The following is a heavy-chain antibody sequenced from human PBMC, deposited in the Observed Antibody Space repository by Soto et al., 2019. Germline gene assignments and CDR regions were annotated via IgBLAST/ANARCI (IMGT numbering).Heavy chain of an antibody. CDR2: IYYSGST. D-gene: IGHD6-13*01. J-gene: IGHJ6*02. CDR1: GGSISSYY. V-gene: IGHV4-59*12. Sequence: SETLSLTCTVSGGSISSYYWSWIRQPPGKGLEWIGYIYYSGSTNYNPSLKSRVTMSVDKSISTASLQRSSLKASDTAMYYCTRTSAAGKNYYGMDVWGQGTTVTVSS. CDR3: TRTSAAGKNYYGMDV.